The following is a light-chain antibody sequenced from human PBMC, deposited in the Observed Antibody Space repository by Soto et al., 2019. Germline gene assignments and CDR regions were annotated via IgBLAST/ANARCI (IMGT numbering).Light chain of an antibody. CDR1: HDITNY. V-gene: IGKV1-39*01. CDR2: GAS. J-gene: IGKJ1*01. CDR3: QQSYSTPQT. Sequence: DIQMTQSPSSLSASVGDRVTITCQASHDITNYLNWYQQKPGKGPRLLIYGASNLETGVPSRFSGSGFGTDFTLTISSLQPEDFATYYCQQSYSTPQTFGQGTKVDIK.